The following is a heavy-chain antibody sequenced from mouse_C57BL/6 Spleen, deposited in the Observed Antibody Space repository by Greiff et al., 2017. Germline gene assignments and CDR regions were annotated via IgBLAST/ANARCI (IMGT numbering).Heavy chain of an antibody. CDR2: IRNKGNGYTT. CDR3: ARYDRYYGSSTSDAMDY. J-gene: IGHJ4*01. CDR1: GFTFTDYY. V-gene: IGHV7-3*01. D-gene: IGHD1-1*01. Sequence: EVQRVESGGGLVQPGGSLSLSCAASGFTFTDYYMSWVRQPPGKALEWLGFIRNKGNGYTTDYSASVKGRFTIARDTSQSILYLQMNALRAEDSATYDCARYDRYYGSSTSDAMDYWGQGTSVTVSS.